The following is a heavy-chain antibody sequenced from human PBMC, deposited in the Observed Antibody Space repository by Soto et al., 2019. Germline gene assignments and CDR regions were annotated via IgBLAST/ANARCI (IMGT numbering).Heavy chain of an antibody. D-gene: IGHD3-22*01. CDR2: IKQDGSEK. J-gene: IGHJ5*02. V-gene: IGHV3-7*03. CDR1: GFTFSSYW. CDR3: ARARGDYYDSSGYYYPNWFDP. Sequence: ESGGGLVQPGGSLRLSCAASGFTFSSYWMSWVRQAPGKGLEWVANIKQDGSEKYYVDSVKGRFTISRDNAKNSLYLQMNSLRAEDTAVYYCARARGDYYDSSGYYYPNWFDPWGQGTLVTVSS.